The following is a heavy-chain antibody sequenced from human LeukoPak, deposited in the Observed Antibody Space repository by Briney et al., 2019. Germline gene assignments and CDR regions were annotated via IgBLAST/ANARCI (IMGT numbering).Heavy chain of an antibody. CDR2: VYYDGST. CDR1: GGSIYSSSYY. J-gene: IGHJ4*02. CDR3: ARASMVRGDPFDH. V-gene: IGHV4-39*07. D-gene: IGHD3-10*01. Sequence: SETLSLTCTVSGGSIYSSSYYWGWIRQPPGKGLEWIGSVYYDGSTYYNPSLESRVSKSIDTSKNQFSLKLRSVTAAGTAVYYCARASMVRGDPFDHWGQGTLVTVSS.